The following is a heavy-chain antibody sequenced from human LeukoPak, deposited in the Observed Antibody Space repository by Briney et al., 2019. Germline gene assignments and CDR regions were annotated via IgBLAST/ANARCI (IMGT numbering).Heavy chain of an antibody. Sequence: ASVKVSCKASGYTFTSYGISWVRQAPGQGLEWMGWISAYNGNTNYAQKLQGRVTMTTDTSTSTAYMELRNLRSDDTAVYYCASQSYCSGGSCYYLDAFDIWGQGTMVTVSS. CDR3: ASQSYCSGGSCYYLDAFDI. CDR1: GYTFTSYG. J-gene: IGHJ3*02. V-gene: IGHV1-18*01. D-gene: IGHD2-15*01. CDR2: ISAYNGNT.